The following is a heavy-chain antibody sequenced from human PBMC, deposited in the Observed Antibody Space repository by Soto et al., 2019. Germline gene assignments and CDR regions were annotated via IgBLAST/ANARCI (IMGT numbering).Heavy chain of an antibody. V-gene: IGHV3-21*01. Sequence: PGGSLRLSCEASGFTFVRVSINWVRHFPLKWLEWVASISSASSETWYADSVKGRFIISRDNAQNSLFLQMNTLRPEDSAIYYCARVAYWGPGTQVTVSS. CDR2: ISSASSET. CDR3: ARVAY. J-gene: IGHJ4*02. CDR1: GFTFVRVS.